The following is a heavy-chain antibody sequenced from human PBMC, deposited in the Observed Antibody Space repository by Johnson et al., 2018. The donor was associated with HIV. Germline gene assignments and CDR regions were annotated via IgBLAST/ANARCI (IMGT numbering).Heavy chain of an antibody. Sequence: VQLVESGADLVQPGGSLRLSCIGSGFTFSHNWMSWVRQAPGKGLVWVSRIKSDGSSTTYAASVRGRSTISRDSSKNMLYLQMNSLRVEDTAVYYCARETRSAAAGHGAFDVWGQGTMVTVSS. J-gene: IGHJ3*01. V-gene: IGHV3-74*01. CDR2: IKSDGSST. CDR1: GFTFSHNW. D-gene: IGHD6-13*01. CDR3: ARETRSAAAGHGAFDV.